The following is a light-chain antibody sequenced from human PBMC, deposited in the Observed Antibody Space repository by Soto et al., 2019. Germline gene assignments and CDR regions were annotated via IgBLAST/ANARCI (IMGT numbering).Light chain of an antibody. V-gene: IGLV2-14*03. CDR1: SSYVGCFNY. J-gene: IGLJ1*01. CDR2: DFT. Sequence: QSVLTQPASVSGSPGQSITISCTGTSSYVGCFNYVSFYQQHPVKAPKLMIYDFTNLPSVVSYRFSGSKSGNTSSLTISGLQAEDEDDYYCNSYTSSSTYVFGTGTKVAVL. CDR3: NSYTSSSTYV.